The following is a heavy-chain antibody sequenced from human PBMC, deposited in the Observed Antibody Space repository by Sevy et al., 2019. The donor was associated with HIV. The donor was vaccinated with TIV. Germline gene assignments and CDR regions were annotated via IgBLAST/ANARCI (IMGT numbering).Heavy chain of an antibody. Sequence: SETLSLTCAVYRGSFTGYYWSWIRQPPGKGLEWIGEINHSGSTTSNPSLKSRVTISVDTSKNQFSLRLTSVTAADTAVYYCARGVGNSYGYDPDYWGQGTLVTVSS. CDR2: INHSGST. CDR1: RGSFTGYY. J-gene: IGHJ4*02. V-gene: IGHV4-34*01. CDR3: ARGVGNSYGYDPDY. D-gene: IGHD5-18*01.